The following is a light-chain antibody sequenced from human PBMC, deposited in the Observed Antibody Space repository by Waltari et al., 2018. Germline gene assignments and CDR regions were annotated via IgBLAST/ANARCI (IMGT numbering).Light chain of an antibody. CDR2: EAS. CDR3: QHFENLPLT. CDR1: QDITNN. Sequence: DLQMTQSPSSLSASVGDRVTISCQASQDITNNLNWYQQKPGQAPKLLIYEASTLHTGVPSRFRGRGYGTDFTLIISRLQPEDVATYYCQHFENLPLTFGGGTKVEIK. J-gene: IGKJ4*01. V-gene: IGKV1-33*01.